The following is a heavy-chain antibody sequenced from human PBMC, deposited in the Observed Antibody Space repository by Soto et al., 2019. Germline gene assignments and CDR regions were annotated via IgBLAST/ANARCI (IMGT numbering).Heavy chain of an antibody. CDR2: ISYDGSNK. D-gene: IGHD3-10*01. CDR1: GFTFSSYG. V-gene: IGHV3-30*18. Sequence: QVQLVESGGGVVQPGRSLRLSCAASGFTFSSYGMHWVRQAPGKGLEWVAVISYDGSNKYYADSVKGRFTISRDNSKNTLYLQMNSRRAEDTAVYYCAKDWGYYGSGSYEYFQHWGQGTLVTVSS. J-gene: IGHJ1*01. CDR3: AKDWGYYGSGSYEYFQH.